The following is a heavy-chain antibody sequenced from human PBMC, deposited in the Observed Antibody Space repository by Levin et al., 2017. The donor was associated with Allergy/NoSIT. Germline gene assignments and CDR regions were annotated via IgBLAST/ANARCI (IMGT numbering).Heavy chain of an antibody. Sequence: SCAASGFTFSSYAMHWVRQAPGKGLEWVAVISYDGSNKYYADSVKGRFTISRDNSKNTLYLQMNSLRAEDTAVYYCARGVPRYGIAVAGDFDYWGQGTLVTVSS. V-gene: IGHV3-30-3*01. D-gene: IGHD6-19*01. J-gene: IGHJ4*02. CDR2: ISYDGSNK. CDR1: GFTFSSYA. CDR3: ARGVPRYGIAVAGDFDY.